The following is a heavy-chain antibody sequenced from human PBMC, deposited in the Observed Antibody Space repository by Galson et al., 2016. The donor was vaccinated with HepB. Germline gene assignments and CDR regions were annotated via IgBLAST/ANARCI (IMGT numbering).Heavy chain of an antibody. CDR3: GRWNEGLDY. Sequence: SVKVSCKASGGTFRSYAISWVRQAPGQGLEWMGGIIPVFRRPNYAEKFQGRVTITADESTNTAYMELSSLTSEDTAVYYCGRWNEGLDYWGQGTLVTVSS. D-gene: IGHD1-1*01. J-gene: IGHJ4*02. CDR2: IIPVFRRP. CDR1: GGTFRSYA. V-gene: IGHV1-69*13.